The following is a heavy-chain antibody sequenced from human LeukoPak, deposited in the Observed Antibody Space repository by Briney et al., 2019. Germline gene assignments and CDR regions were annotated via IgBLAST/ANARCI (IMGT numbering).Heavy chain of an antibody. V-gene: IGHV4-59*08. CDR3: ARAGGNTYSPDY. CDR2: IYYSGST. D-gene: IGHD2-15*01. CDR1: GGSISSYY. J-gene: IGHJ4*02. Sequence: KPSETLSLTCTVSGGSISSYYWSWIRQPPGKGLEWIGYIYYSGSTNYNPSLKSRVTISVDTSKNQLSLKLSSVTAADTAVYYCARAGGNTYSPDYWGQGTLVTISS.